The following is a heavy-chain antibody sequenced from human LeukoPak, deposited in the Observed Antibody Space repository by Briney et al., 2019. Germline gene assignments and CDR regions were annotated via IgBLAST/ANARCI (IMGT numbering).Heavy chain of an antibody. CDR1: GYSIRRNY. V-gene: IGHV4-59*01. CDR3: AGPWRVRTDY. Sequence: SETLSLTCTVSGYSIRRNYWRWIPQPPGKGLEWIGYIYNGATTSYNSSLKSRVTISIDTSKNHFSLKLRSVTAADTAVYYCAGPWRVRTDYWGQGTLVTVSS. D-gene: IGHD4-23*01. CDR2: IYNGATT. J-gene: IGHJ4*02.